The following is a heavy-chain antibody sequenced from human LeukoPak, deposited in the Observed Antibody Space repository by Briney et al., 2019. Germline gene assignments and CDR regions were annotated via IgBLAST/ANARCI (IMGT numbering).Heavy chain of an antibody. CDR1: GGSLSTYY. Sequence: PPQTLSLTCAVSGGSLSTYYWSWIRQPAGKGLEWIGRIYTSGSTNYKPSLKSRVTMSVDTSKNQFSLKLSSVTAADTAVYYCARDEGSRAGMVATAGMDVWGQGTTVTVSS. V-gene: IGHV4-4*07. CDR2: IYTSGST. J-gene: IGHJ6*02. CDR3: ARDEGSRAGMVATAGMDV. D-gene: IGHD5-12*01.